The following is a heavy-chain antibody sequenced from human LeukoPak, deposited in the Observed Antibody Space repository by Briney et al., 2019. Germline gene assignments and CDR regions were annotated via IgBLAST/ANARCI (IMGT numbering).Heavy chain of an antibody. J-gene: IGHJ4*02. CDR1: GYTFTGYY. CDR2: INPNSGGT. CDR3: ARVLVGHYGSGSYGY. Sequence: ASVKVSCKASGYTFTGYYMHWVRQAPGQGLEWMGWINPNSGGTNYAQKFQGRVTMTRDTSISTAYMELSRLRSDDTAVYYCARVLVGHYGSGSYGYWGQGTLVTVSS. D-gene: IGHD3-10*01. V-gene: IGHV1-2*02.